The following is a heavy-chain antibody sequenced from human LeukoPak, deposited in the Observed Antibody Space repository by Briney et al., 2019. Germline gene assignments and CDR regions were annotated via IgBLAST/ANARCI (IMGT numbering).Heavy chain of an antibody. V-gene: IGHV4-38-2*02. Sequence: SETLSLTCTVSGGSISSYYWGWIRQPPGKGLEWIGSIYHSGSTYYNPSLKSRVTISVDTSKNQFSLKLSSVTAADTAVYYCASWEDRAMVFDYWGQGTLVTVSS. CDR2: IYHSGST. D-gene: IGHD5-18*01. CDR3: ASWEDRAMVFDY. CDR1: GGSISSYY. J-gene: IGHJ4*02.